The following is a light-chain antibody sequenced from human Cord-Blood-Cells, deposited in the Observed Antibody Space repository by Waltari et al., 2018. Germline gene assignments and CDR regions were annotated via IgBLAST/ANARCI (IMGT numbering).Light chain of an antibody. Sequence: DIVMTQSRDSLAVSLGERATINCKSSQSVLYSSNNKNYLAWYQQKPGQPPKLLIYWASTRESGVPDRFSGSGSGTDFTLTISSLQTEDVAVYYCQQYYSTLSYSFGQGTKLEIK. CDR3: QQYYSTLSYS. CDR1: QSVLYSSNNKNY. CDR2: WAS. V-gene: IGKV4-1*01. J-gene: IGKJ2*03.